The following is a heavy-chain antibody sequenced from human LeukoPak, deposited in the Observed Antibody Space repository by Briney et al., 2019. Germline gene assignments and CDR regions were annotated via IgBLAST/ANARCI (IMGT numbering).Heavy chain of an antibody. D-gene: IGHD1-26*01. V-gene: IGHV3-9*01. J-gene: IGHJ4*02. CDR1: GFTFSSYS. Sequence: GGSLRLSCAASGFTFSSYSMNWVRQAPGKGLEWVSGISWNSGSIGYADSVKGRFTISRDNAKNSLYLQMNSLRAEDTALYYCAKEFISGSYRDWGQGTLVTVSS. CDR2: ISWNSGSI. CDR3: AKEFISGSYRD.